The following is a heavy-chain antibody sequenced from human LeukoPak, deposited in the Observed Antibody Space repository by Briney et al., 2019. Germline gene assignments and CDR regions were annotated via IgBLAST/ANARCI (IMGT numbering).Heavy chain of an antibody. V-gene: IGHV1-18*01. CDR1: GYTFTSYG. J-gene: IGHJ4*02. CDR3: ALYGGSWSAVDY. D-gene: IGHD4-23*01. Sequence: ASVKVSCKASGYTFTSYGISWLRQAPGQGLEWMGWINPYNANTNYAQKLQGRVTMTTDTSTSTAYMELRSLRSDDTAVYYCALYGGSWSAVDYWGQGTLVTVSS. CDR2: INPYNANT.